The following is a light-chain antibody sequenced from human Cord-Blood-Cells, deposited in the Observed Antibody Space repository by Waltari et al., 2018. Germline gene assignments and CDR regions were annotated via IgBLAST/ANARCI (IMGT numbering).Light chain of an antibody. CDR1: QTIISY. J-gene: IGKJ1*01. V-gene: IGKV1-39*01. Sequence: DIQMTQSPSSLSASVGDRVTITCRASQTIISYLNCYQQNPGKAPKLRIYAASSLQSGVPSRFSGSGSGTDFTITISSLQPEDFATYYCQQSYSTPRTFGQGTKVEIK. CDR2: AAS. CDR3: QQSYSTPRT.